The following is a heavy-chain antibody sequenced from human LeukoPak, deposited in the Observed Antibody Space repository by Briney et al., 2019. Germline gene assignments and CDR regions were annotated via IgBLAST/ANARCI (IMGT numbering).Heavy chain of an antibody. CDR2: ISSSSSYI. D-gene: IGHD3-3*01. Sequence: GGSLRLSCAASGFTFSSYSMNWVRQAPGKGLEWVSSISSSSSYIYYADSVKGRFTISRDNAKNSLYLQMNSLRAEDTAVYYCARAPMGATIFGVVKYYYYYYMDVWGKGTTVTVSS. V-gene: IGHV3-21*01. CDR1: GFTFSSYS. J-gene: IGHJ6*03. CDR3: ARAPMGATIFGVVKYYYYYYMDV.